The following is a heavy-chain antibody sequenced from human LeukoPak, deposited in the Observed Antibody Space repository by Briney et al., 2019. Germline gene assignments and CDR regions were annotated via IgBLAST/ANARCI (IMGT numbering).Heavy chain of an antibody. J-gene: IGHJ3*01. Sequence: PGGSLRLSCAASGFTFSAYTMSWVRQAPGKGLEWVSSISASGSTTYYADSVKGRFTISRDNIDSTVYLQMNSRRAEDSALYYCAKGDCSGGGGDCYSPDVFDVWGQGTMVTVSS. V-gene: IGHV3-23*01. CDR3: AKGDCSGGGGDCYSPDVFDV. D-gene: IGHD2-21*02. CDR1: GFTFSAYT. CDR2: ISASGSTT.